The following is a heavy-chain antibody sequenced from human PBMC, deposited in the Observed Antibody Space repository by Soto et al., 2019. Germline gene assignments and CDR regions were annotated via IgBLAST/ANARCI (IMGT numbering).Heavy chain of an antibody. CDR1: GVSISSYC. CDR3: ARHDSSVVVVAATTSYYFDY. D-gene: IGHD2-15*01. Sequence: SEPLSLTCTVSGVSISSYCWSCIRQPPGKGLEWIGYIYYSGSTNYNPSLKSRVTISVDTSKNQFSLKLSSVTAADTAVYYCARHDSSVVVVAATTSYYFDYWGQGTLVTGSS. V-gene: IGHV4-59*08. CDR2: IYYSGST. J-gene: IGHJ4*02.